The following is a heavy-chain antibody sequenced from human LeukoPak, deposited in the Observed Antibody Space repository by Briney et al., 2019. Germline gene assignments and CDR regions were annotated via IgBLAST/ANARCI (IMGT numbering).Heavy chain of an antibody. J-gene: IGHJ4*02. Sequence: SETLSLTCTVSGASISPDYWSWIRQPPGKGLEWIGEINHSGSTNYNPSLKSRVTISVDTSKNQFSLKLSSVTAADTAVYYCARGRGDYWGQGTLVTVSS. CDR3: ARGRGDY. V-gene: IGHV4-34*01. CDR2: INHSGST. CDR1: GASISPDY. D-gene: IGHD3-10*01.